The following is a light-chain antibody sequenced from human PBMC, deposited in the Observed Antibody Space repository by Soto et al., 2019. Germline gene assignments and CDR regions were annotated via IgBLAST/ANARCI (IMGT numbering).Light chain of an antibody. CDR1: QGVGSN. CDR3: QQYTKWWT. Sequence: EIVMTQSPATLSVSPGEGVTLSCRASQGVGSNFAWYQQKPGQSPRLLIYGASTRATGVPARFSVSGSGTEFTLTISGLQSEDFAVYYCQQYTKWWTFGQGTKVEIK. J-gene: IGKJ1*01. CDR2: GAS. V-gene: IGKV3-15*01.